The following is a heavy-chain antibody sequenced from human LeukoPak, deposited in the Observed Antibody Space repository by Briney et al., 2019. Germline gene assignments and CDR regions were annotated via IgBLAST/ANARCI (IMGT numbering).Heavy chain of an antibody. V-gene: IGHV3-49*04. Sequence: QPGRSLRISCTASGFTFGDYAMNWVRQAPGKGLEWVGFIRSKTYGGTTAYAASVRGRFTIPRDDSKNIAYLQMNSLKTEDTGVYYCSRQIRATTDYFDYWGQGTLVTVSS. D-gene: IGHD5-12*01. CDR2: IRSKTYGGTT. CDR3: SRQIRATTDYFDY. J-gene: IGHJ4*02. CDR1: GFTFGDYA.